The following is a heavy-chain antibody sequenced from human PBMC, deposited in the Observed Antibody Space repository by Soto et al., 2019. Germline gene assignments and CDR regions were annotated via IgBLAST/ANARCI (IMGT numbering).Heavy chain of an antibody. D-gene: IGHD3-22*01. CDR3: EKDSSGYSFDY. CDR2: IYSGGST. J-gene: IGHJ4*02. Sequence: GGSLRLSCAASGFTVSSNYMSWVRQAPGKGLEWVSVIYSGGSTYYADSVKGRFTISRDNSKNTLYLQMNSLRAEDTAVYYCEKDSSGYSFDYWGQGTLVTVSS. CDR1: GFTVSSNY. V-gene: IGHV3-53*01.